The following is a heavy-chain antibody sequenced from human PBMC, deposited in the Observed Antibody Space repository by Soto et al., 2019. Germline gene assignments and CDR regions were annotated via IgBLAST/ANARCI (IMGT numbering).Heavy chain of an antibody. CDR3: ASRDPGTSVDY. Sequence: QVQLQESGPGLVKPSGTLSLTCAVSGGSFTSNNWWTWVRQPPGQGLEWIGEIYRTGSTNYNPSLKSRGTISLDKSENQFSLKVTSLTAADTAVSYCASRDPGTSVDYWGQGTLVTVSS. J-gene: IGHJ4*02. CDR2: IYRTGST. V-gene: IGHV4-4*02. CDR1: GGSFTSNNW. D-gene: IGHD1-7*01.